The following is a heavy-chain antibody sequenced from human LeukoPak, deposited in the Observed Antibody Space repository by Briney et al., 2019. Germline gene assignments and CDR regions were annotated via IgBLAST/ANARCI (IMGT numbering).Heavy chain of an antibody. CDR1: GFTFSSYW. D-gene: IGHD5-18*01. J-gene: IGHJ4*02. CDR3: ARYSYGKKYYFDY. V-gene: IGHV3-7*01. Sequence: GGSLRLSCAASGFTFSSYWMSWVRQAPGKGLEWVANIKQDGSEKYYVDSVKGRFTISRDNTKNSLYLQMNSLRAEDTAVYYCARYSYGKKYYFDYWGQGTPVTVSS. CDR2: IKQDGSEK.